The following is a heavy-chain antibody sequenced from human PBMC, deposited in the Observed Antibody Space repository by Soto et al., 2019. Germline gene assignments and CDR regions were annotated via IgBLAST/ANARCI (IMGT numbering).Heavy chain of an antibody. CDR2: ISGSSTFK. CDR3: ARDRSGYDSGAVDAFDL. J-gene: IGHJ3*01. V-gene: IGHV3-21*01. D-gene: IGHD5-12*01. Sequence: EVQLVESGGGLVKPGGSLRLSCAVSGFTFSDYSMNWVRQAPGKGLEWVSSISGSSTFKYYPDSVKGRFTISRDNANNSLFLQMTSLTADDTAVYYCARDRSGYDSGAVDAFDLWGQGTLVTVSS. CDR1: GFTFSDYS.